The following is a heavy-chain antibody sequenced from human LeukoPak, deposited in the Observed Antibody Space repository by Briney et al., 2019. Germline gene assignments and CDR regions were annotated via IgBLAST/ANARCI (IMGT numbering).Heavy chain of an antibody. J-gene: IGHJ6*02. CDR2: ISSSGSTI. D-gene: IGHD2-15*01. CDR3: ARDGVSSRYCSGGSCPYYYYGMDV. V-gene: IGHV3-48*04. Sequence: SGGSLRLSCAASGFTFSSYGMHWVRQAPGKGLEWVSYISSSGSTIYYADSVKGRFTISRDNAKNSLYLQMNSLRAEDTAVYYCARDGVSSRYCSGGSCPYYYYGMDVWGQGTTVTVSS. CDR1: GFTFSSYG.